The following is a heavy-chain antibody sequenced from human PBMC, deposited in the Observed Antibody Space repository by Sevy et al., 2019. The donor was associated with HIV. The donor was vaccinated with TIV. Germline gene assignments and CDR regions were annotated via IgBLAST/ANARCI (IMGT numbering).Heavy chain of an antibody. CDR3: ARERTYLFDY. J-gene: IGHJ4*02. Sequence: GGSLRLSCVASGFTFGSYGMLWVRQAPGKGLEWVADIWFDGSNIHYAYSVRGRFTISRDNSKNTLSLHMSSLRVEDTAVYYCARERTYLFDYCGQGTLVTVSS. CDR2: IWFDGSNI. CDR1: GFTFGSYG. V-gene: IGHV3-33*01.